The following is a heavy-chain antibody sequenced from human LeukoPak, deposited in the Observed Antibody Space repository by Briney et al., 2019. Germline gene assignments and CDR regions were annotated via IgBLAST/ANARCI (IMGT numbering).Heavy chain of an antibody. Sequence: SETLSLTCTVSGGSISSYYWSWLRQPPGKGLEWIGYIYYSGSTNYNPSLKSRVTISVDTSKNQFSLKLSSVTAADTAVYYCARDYSNYFYYFDYWGQGTLVTVSS. J-gene: IGHJ4*02. V-gene: IGHV4-59*01. CDR1: GGSISSYY. CDR2: IYYSGST. CDR3: ARDYSNYFYYFDY. D-gene: IGHD4-11*01.